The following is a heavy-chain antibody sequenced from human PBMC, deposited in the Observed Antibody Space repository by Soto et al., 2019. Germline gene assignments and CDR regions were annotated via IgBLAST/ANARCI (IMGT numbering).Heavy chain of an antibody. CDR3: ARGFRADTYYYGSGMGWFDP. CDR1: GGSFSGYY. D-gene: IGHD3-10*01. Sequence: KSSETLSLTCAVYGGSFSGYYWSWIRQPPGKGLEWIGEINHSGSTNYNPSLKSRVTISVDTSKNQFSLKLSSVTAADTAVYYCARGFRADTYYYGSGMGWFDPWGQGTLVTVSS. CDR2: INHSGST. V-gene: IGHV4-34*01. J-gene: IGHJ5*02.